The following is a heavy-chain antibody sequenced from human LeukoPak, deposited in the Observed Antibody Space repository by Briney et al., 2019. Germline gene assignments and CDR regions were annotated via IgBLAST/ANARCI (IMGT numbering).Heavy chain of an antibody. CDR3: ARGWGERGKCRGGTCNNPQFDY. J-gene: IGHJ4*02. V-gene: IGHV3-48*01. Sequence: GGSLRLSCVASGIAFSTYSMNWVRQAPGKGLEWVSYISSSRSSIYYADSVKGRFTISRDNAKNSLYLQMNSLRVEDTAVYYCARGWGERGKCRGGTCNNPQFDYWGRGTLVTVSS. CDR1: GIAFSTYS. D-gene: IGHD2-15*01. CDR2: ISSSRSSI.